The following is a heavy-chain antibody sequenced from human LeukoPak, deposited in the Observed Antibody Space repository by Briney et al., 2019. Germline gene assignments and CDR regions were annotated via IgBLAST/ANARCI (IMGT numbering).Heavy chain of an antibody. CDR2: ISSDGSHK. D-gene: IGHD3-9*01. J-gene: IGHJ4*02. Sequence: PGGSLRLSCAGSGFTFSTHAMHWVRQTPGEGLEWVAFISSDGSHKYYADSVKGRFTIFRDNSKKTLYLEMSSLRGEDTAVYFCARDHYNHDIMTGHSIRYWGQGALVTVSS. CDR3: ARDHYNHDIMTGHSIRY. V-gene: IGHV3-30*04. CDR1: GFTFSTHA.